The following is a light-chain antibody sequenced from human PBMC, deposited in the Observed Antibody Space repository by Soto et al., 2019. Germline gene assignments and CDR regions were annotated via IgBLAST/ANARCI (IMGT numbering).Light chain of an antibody. CDR3: QQYNKWPET. CDR2: DAS. CDR1: QSVSSN. V-gene: IGKV3-15*01. Sequence: EIVMTQSPSTLALYPFERATRSGSSSQSVSSNLAWYQQKVGQAPRVLIYDASTRATGIPGRFSGSGSGTEFTLTISSLQSEDFAVYYCQQYNKWPETFGQGTKVDIK. J-gene: IGKJ1*01.